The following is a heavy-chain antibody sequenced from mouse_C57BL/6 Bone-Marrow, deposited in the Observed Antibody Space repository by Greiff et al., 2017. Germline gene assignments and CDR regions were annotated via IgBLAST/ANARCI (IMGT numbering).Heavy chain of an antibody. CDR1: GYTFTDYY. D-gene: IGHD1-1*01. Sequence: VQLQQSGAELVRPGASVKLSCKASGYTFTDYYINWVKQRPGQGLEWIAKIYPGSGNTYYNEKFKGKATLTADKSSSTAYMQLSSLTAEDSAVYVCERRYRSRRDYAMDYWGQGTSVTVSS. CDR2: IYPGSGNT. J-gene: IGHJ4*01. V-gene: IGHV1-76*01. CDR3: ERRYRSRRDYAMDY.